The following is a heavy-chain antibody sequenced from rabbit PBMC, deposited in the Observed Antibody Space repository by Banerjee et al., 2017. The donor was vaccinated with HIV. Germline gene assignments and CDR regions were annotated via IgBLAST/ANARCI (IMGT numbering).Heavy chain of an antibody. CDR1: GFDFNNYY. Sequence: QSLEESGGGLVQPGGSLTLSCSASGFDFNNYYMTWVRQAPGKGLEWIGLTEPIFGTTYYANWVNGRFTISSHNAQNTLYLQLKSLTAADTATYFCARVGGVGVYGYATLWGPGTLVTVS. J-gene: IGHJ4*01. CDR3: ARVGGVGVYGYATL. CDR2: TEPIFGTT. D-gene: IGHD6-1*01. V-gene: IGHV1S7*01.